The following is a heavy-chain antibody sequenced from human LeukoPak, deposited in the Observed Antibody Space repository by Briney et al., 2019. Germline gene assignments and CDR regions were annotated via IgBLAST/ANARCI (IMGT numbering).Heavy chain of an antibody. D-gene: IGHD4-17*01. J-gene: IGHJ4*02. CDR1: GFTFTDFA. CDR2: ISDGGGST. CDR3: ASDYADYVGYFFFDY. V-gene: IGHV3-23*01. Sequence: GGSLRLSCIASGFTFTDFAMNWVRQAPGKGLEWVASISDGGGSTYYAGSAKGRFSISRDNSQNTLYLQMNNLRAEDTAIYYCASDYADYVGYFFFDYWGQGSLVAVSS.